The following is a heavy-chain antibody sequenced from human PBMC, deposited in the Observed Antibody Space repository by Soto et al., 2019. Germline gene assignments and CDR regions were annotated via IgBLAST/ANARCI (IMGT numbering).Heavy chain of an antibody. CDR1: GFTVSSNY. D-gene: IGHD2-2*01. Sequence: GGSLRLSCAASGFTVSSNYMSWVRQAPGKGLEWVSVIYSGGSTYYADSVKGRFTISRHNSKNTLYLQMNSLRAEDTAVYYCARDRASSTYYYYYMDVWGKGTTVTVSS. J-gene: IGHJ6*03. CDR3: ARDRASSTYYYYYMDV. V-gene: IGHV3-53*04. CDR2: IYSGGST.